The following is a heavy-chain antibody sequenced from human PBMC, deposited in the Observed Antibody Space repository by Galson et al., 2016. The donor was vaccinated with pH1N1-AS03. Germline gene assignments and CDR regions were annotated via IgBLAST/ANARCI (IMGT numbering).Heavy chain of an antibody. V-gene: IGHV3-11*04. CDR2: ISSSSSPI. CDR3: ARVSGGSRLLICDF. D-gene: IGHD3-10*02. Sequence: SLRLSCAASGFTFSDYDMSWIRQAPGKGLEWVSSISSSSSPIYYADSVKGRFTTSRDNAKNSVYLQMNSLRAEDTAVYYCARVSGGSRLLICDFWGQGTLVTVSS. CDR1: GFTFSDYD. J-gene: IGHJ4*02.